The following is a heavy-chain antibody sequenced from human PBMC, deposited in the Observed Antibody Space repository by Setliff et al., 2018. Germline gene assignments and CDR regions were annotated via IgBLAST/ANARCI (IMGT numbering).Heavy chain of an antibody. CDR2: ISSSGSTI. V-gene: IGHV3-48*03. CDR3: ARGAYGDYYFDY. Sequence: RLSCAASGFTFSSYEMNWVRQAPGKGLEWVSYISSSGSTIYYADSVKGRFTISRDNAKNSLYLQMNSLRAEDTAVYYCARGAYGDYYFDYWGQGTLVTVSS. J-gene: IGHJ4*02. D-gene: IGHD4-17*01. CDR1: GFTFSSYE.